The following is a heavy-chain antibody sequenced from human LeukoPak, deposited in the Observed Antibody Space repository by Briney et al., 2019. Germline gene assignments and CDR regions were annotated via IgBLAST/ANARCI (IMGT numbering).Heavy chain of an antibody. CDR3: ARMSGWYVSSYFDY. D-gene: IGHD6-19*01. V-gene: IGHV1-18*01. J-gene: IGHJ4*02. CDR1: GGTFSSYA. Sequence: ASVKVSCKASGGTFSSYAISWVRQAPGQGLEWMGWISAYNGNTNYAQKLQGRVTMTTDTSTSTAYMELRSLRSDDTAVYYCARMSGWYVSSYFDYWGQGTLVTVSS. CDR2: ISAYNGNT.